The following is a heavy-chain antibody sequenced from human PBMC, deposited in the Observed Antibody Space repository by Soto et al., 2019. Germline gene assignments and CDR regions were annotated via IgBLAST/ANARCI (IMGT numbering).Heavy chain of an antibody. CDR2: INPGGGT. V-gene: IGHV4-34*01. CDR1: GGSFSGYY. Sequence: PXATLSLTCAVYGGSFSGYYWSWIRQPPGTGLEWIGEINPGGGTNYNPSLKSRVSISVDTSKNQFSLKLSSVTAADTAVYYCARDVRLQYYYYGMDVWGQGTTVTV. J-gene: IGHJ6*02. CDR3: ARDVRLQYYYYGMDV. D-gene: IGHD2-15*01.